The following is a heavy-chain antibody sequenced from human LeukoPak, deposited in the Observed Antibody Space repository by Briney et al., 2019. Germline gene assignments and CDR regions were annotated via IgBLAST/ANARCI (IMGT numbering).Heavy chain of an antibody. CDR3: ARDQGDYLFWFDP. CDR2: INPNSGGT. Sequence: ASVKVSCKASGYTFTGYYIHWVRQAPGQGLEWMGWINPNSGGTNYAQKFQGRVTMTRDTSISTAYMELSRLRSDDTAVYYCARDQGDYLFWFDPWGQGTLVTVSS. V-gene: IGHV1-2*02. CDR1: GYTFTGYY. D-gene: IGHD4-17*01. J-gene: IGHJ5*02.